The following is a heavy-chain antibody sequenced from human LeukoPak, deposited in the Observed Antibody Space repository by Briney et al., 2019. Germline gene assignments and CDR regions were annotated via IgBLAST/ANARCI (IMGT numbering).Heavy chain of an antibody. J-gene: IGHJ6*02. Sequence: ASVKVSRKASGYTFTSYYMHWVRQAPGQGLEWMGIINPSGGSTSYAQKFQGRVTMTRDTSTSTVYMELSSLRSEDTAVYYCARDAPNIVVVPGPLSYGMDVWGQGTTVTVSS. CDR2: INPSGGST. V-gene: IGHV1-46*01. CDR3: ARDAPNIVVVPGPLSYGMDV. CDR1: GYTFTSYY. D-gene: IGHD2-2*01.